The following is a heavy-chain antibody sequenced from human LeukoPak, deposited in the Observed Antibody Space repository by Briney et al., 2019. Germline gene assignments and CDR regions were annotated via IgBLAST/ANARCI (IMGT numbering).Heavy chain of an antibody. D-gene: IGHD5-18*01. CDR3: ARRSAMDPAPYY. CDR2: IYPGESDI. J-gene: IGHJ4*02. CDR1: GYTFSKYW. V-gene: IGHV5-51*01. Sequence: AGESLKISCKASGYTFSKYWIGWVRQMPGKGLEWMGIIYPGESDIRYSPSFQGQVTISADKSISTAYLQWSSLKASDTAMYYCARRSAMDPAPYYWGQGTLVTVSS.